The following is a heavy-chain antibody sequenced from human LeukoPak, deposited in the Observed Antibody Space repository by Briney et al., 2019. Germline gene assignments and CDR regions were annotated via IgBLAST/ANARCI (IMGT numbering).Heavy chain of an antibody. CDR1: GGSISSSNW. J-gene: IGHJ6*03. CDR3: ARGLVGRYYYYYMDV. Sequence: PSGTLSLTCAVSGGSISSSNWWSWVRQPPGKGLEWIGEIYHSGSTNYNPSLKSRVTISVDTSKNQFSLKLSSATAADTAVYYCARGLVGRYYYYYMDVWGKGTTVTVSS. D-gene: IGHD2-8*02. V-gene: IGHV4-4*02. CDR2: IYHSGST.